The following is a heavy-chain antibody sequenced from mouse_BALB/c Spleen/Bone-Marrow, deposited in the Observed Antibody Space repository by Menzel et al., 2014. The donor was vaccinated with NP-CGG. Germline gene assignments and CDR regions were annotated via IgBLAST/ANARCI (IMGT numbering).Heavy chain of an antibody. D-gene: IGHD2-12*01. V-gene: IGHV1-54*01. Sequence: VQLQQSGAEVVRPGTSVKVPCKATGYAFXNYLIEWVKQRPGQGLEWIGVINPGSGGTNYNEKFKGKATLTADKSSSTAYMQFSSLTSDDSAVYFCARLRRRGFYTMDYWGQGTSVTVSS. CDR3: ARLRRRGFYTMDY. CDR2: INPGSGGT. CDR1: GYAFXNYL. J-gene: IGHJ4*01.